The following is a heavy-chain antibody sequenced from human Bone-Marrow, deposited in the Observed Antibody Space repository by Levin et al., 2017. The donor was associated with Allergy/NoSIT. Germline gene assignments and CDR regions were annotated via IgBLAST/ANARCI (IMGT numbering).Heavy chain of an antibody. CDR1: GFIFSSYV. V-gene: IGHV3-30-3*01. J-gene: IGHJ4*02. CDR2: ISNDGSSK. Sequence: AGGSLRLSCAGSGFIFSSYVLHWVRQAPGKGLEWVALISNDGSSKYYADSVKGRFTISRDNSGNTMYLQMDSLRVEDTAVYYCTSLTRIVERNEHDFWGQGTLVTVSS. D-gene: IGHD3-22*01. CDR3: TSLTRIVERNEHDF.